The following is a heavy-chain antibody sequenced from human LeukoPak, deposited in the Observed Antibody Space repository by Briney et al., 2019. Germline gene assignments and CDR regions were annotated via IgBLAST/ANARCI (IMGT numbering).Heavy chain of an antibody. J-gene: IGHJ4*02. V-gene: IGHV3-13*04. CDR2: SGTVGDT. D-gene: IGHD2-15*01. CDR3: AKDCRSSPFDY. CDR1: GFTSSAYD. Sequence: GGSLRLSCAASGFTSSAYDMHWVRQITGGGLEWVSTSGTVGDTFYSDSVKGRFTISRDNSKNTLYLQMNSLRAEDTAVYYCAKDCRSSPFDYWGQGTLVTVSS.